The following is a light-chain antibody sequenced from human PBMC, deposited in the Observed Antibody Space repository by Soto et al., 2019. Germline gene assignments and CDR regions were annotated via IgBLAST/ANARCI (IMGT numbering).Light chain of an antibody. CDR2: AAS. Sequence: EVVLTQSPGTVSLSPGERATLSCRASQSVTANYLAWYQQKPGQAPRLLIYAASSRATGIPDRFSGSGSRTDFPLSISRLEPEDFAMYYYQHYRSSLTWTFGQGTKVEIK. CDR3: QHYRSSLTWT. CDR1: QSVTANY. V-gene: IGKV3-20*01. J-gene: IGKJ1*01.